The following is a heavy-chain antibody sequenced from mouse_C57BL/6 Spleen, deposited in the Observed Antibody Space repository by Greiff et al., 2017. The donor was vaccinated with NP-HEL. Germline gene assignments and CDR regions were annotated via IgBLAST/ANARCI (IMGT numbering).Heavy chain of an antibody. D-gene: IGHD1-1*01. J-gene: IGHJ3*01. Sequence: EVQLVESEGGLVQPGSSMKLSCTASGFTFSDYYMAWVRQVPEKGLEWVANINYDGSSTYYLDSLKSRFIISRDNAKNILYLQMSSLKSEDTATYYCARAEIYYYGSTPFAYWGQGTLVTVSA. CDR2: INYDGSST. CDR1: GFTFSDYY. CDR3: ARAEIYYYGSTPFAY. V-gene: IGHV5-16*01.